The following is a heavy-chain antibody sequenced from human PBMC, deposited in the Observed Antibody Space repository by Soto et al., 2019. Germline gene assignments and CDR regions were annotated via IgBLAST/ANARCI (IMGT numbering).Heavy chain of an antibody. CDR2: IFHSGST. CDR3: ARYPGTTVGGVI. J-gene: IGHJ3*02. Sequence: QVQLQESGPGLVKPSGTLSLTCSLSGGSIYGSNWWSWVRQPPGKGLDWIGEIFHSGSTHYNPSLKSRVTMSGDKSKNQCSLVLSAVTAADTAVYYCARYPGTTVGGVIWGQGTMVTVSS. V-gene: IGHV4-4*02. CDR1: GGSIYGSNW. D-gene: IGHD3-16*01.